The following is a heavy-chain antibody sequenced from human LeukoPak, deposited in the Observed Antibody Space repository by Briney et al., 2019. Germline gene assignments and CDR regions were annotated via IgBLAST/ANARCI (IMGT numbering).Heavy chain of an antibody. J-gene: IGHJ4*02. CDR1: GGSISSYY. D-gene: IGHD3-22*01. V-gene: IGHV4-59*01. CDR3: ARDVGYYYDSSGYLDY. Sequence: SETLSLTCTVSGGSISSYYWSWIRQPPGKGLEWSGYIYYSGSTNYNPSLKSRVTISVDTSKNQFSLKLSSVTAADTAVYYCARDVGYYYDSSGYLDYWGQGTLVTVSS. CDR2: IYYSGST.